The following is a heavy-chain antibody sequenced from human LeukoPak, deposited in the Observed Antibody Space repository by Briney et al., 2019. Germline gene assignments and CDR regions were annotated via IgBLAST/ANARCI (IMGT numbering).Heavy chain of an antibody. J-gene: IGHJ4*02. V-gene: IGHV4-59*01. CDR1: GGSISSYY. Sequence: SETLSLTCTVSGGSISSYYWSWIRQPPGKGLEWIGYVYYSGSTNYNPSFKSRITISVDTSRNQFSLQLSSVTAADTAVYYCARIHRYCSGGACYVLDNWGQGTLVAVSS. D-gene: IGHD2-15*01. CDR2: VYYSGST. CDR3: ARIHRYCSGGACYVLDN.